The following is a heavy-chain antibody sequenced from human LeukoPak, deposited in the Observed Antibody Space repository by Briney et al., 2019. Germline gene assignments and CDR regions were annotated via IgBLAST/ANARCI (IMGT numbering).Heavy chain of an antibody. J-gene: IGHJ3*02. CDR1: GFTVSSNY. CDR3: AREANYYDRTRAFDI. Sequence: GGSLRLSCAASGFTVSSNYMSWVRQAPGKGLEWVSVIHSGGSTYYADSVKGRFTISRDNSKNTLYLQMNSLRAEDTAVYYCAREANYYDRTRAFDIWGQGTMVTVSS. CDR2: IHSGGST. V-gene: IGHV3-53*01. D-gene: IGHD3-22*01.